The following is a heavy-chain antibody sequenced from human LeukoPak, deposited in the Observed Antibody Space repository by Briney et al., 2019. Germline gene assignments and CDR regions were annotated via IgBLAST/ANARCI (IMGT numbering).Heavy chain of an antibody. CDR2: INPSGGNT. V-gene: IGHV1-18*01. D-gene: IGHD3-22*01. CDR3: AREDKYYDSSGHAFDI. Sequence: GASVKVSCKASGGTFSSYAISWVRQAPGQGLEWMGIINPSGGNTNYAQKLQGRVTMTTDTSTSTAYMEVRSLRSDDTAVYYCAREDKYYDSSGHAFDIWGQGTMVTVSS. J-gene: IGHJ3*02. CDR1: GGTFSSYA.